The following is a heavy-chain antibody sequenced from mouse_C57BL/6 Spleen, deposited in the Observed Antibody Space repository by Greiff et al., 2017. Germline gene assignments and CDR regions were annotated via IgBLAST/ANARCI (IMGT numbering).Heavy chain of an antibody. CDR2: IYPGSGST. CDR1: GYTFTSYW. CDR3: ARIRIDRYYYAMDY. J-gene: IGHJ4*01. V-gene: IGHV1-55*01. Sequence: VQLQQPGAELVKPGASVKMSCKASGYTFTSYWITWVKQRPGQGLEWIGDIYPGSGSTNYNEKFKSKATLTVDTSSSTAYMKLSSLTSEDAAVYYCARIRIDRYYYAMDYWGQGTSVTVSS.